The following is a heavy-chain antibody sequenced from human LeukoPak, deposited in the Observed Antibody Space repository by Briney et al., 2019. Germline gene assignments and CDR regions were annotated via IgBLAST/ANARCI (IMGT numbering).Heavy chain of an antibody. CDR3: AKAPVTTCRGAYCYPFDY. Sequence: GGSLRLSCAASGFTVSSNYMNWVRQAPGKGLEWVSIIYSDGSTYYADSVKGRFTLSRDNSKNTLHLQMNSLRAEDTAVYYCAKAPVTTCRGAYCYPFDYWGQGTLVTVSS. D-gene: IGHD2-21*01. V-gene: IGHV3-66*01. J-gene: IGHJ4*02. CDR2: IYSDGST. CDR1: GFTVSSNY.